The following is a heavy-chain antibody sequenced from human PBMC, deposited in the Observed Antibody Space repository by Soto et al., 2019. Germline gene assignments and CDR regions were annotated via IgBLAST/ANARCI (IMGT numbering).Heavy chain of an antibody. Sequence: QVRLQESGPGLVKPSGTLSLTCAVSGGSISSTNWWSWVRQPPGKRLEWIGEIYHSGSTNYNPSLKSRITISVDKSKNQFSLRLSSVTAADTAVYYCARGPSTTVQDAFDIWGQGTMVTVSS. CDR1: GGSISSTNW. D-gene: IGHD4-17*01. CDR2: IYHSGST. CDR3: ARGPSTTVQDAFDI. J-gene: IGHJ3*02. V-gene: IGHV4-4*02.